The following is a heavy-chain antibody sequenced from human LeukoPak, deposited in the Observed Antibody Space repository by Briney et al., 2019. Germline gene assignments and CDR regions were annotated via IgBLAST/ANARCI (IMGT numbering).Heavy chain of an antibody. D-gene: IGHD4-17*01. CDR2: MNPNSGNT. CDR1: GYTFTSYD. CDR3: AREGDYGDYFDY. Sequence: ASVKVSCKASGYTFTSYDINWVRQATGQGLEWMGWMNPNSGNTGYAQKFQGRVTMTRNTSISTAYMELSSLRSDDTAVYYCAREGDYGDYFDYWGQGTLVTVSS. V-gene: IGHV1-8*01. J-gene: IGHJ4*02.